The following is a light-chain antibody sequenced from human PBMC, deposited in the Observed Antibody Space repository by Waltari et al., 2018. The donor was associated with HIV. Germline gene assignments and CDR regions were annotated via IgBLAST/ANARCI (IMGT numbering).Light chain of an antibody. J-gene: IGKJ4*01. CDR2: WAS. Sequence: DIVMTQSPDSLAVSPGERASITCKSSQSLLHSTSNKNYLAWYQQKPGQPPKLFIYWASTRESRVPDRFSGSGSGTDFTLTISSLRAEDVAVYYCQQYYSSPLTFGGGTKVEIK. CDR3: QQYYSSPLT. CDR1: QSLLHSTSNKNY. V-gene: IGKV4-1*01.